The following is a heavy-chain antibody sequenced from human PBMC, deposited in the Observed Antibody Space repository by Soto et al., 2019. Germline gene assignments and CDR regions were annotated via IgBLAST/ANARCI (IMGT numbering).Heavy chain of an antibody. Sequence: GESLKIFCKGSGYSFTSYWISWVRQMPGKGLEWMGRIDPSDSYTNYSPSFQGHVTISADKSISTAYLQWSSLKASDTAMYYCASSSDTAMVMFDYWGQGTLVTVSS. V-gene: IGHV5-10-1*01. J-gene: IGHJ4*02. D-gene: IGHD5-18*01. CDR1: GYSFTSYW. CDR2: IDPSDSYT. CDR3: ASSSDTAMVMFDY.